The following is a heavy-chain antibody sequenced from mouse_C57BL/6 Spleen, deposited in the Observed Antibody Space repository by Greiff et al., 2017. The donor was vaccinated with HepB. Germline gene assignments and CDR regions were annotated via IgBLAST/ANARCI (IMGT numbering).Heavy chain of an antibody. CDR1: GYTFTSYW. V-gene: IGHV1-50*01. CDR2: IDPSDSYT. J-gene: IGHJ4*01. CDR3: ARGGSSIYYAMDY. D-gene: IGHD1-1*01. Sequence: QVHVKQPGAELVKPGASVKLSCKASGYTFTSYWMQWVKQRPGQGLEWIGEIDPSDSYTNYNQKFKGKATLTVDTSSSTAYMQLSSLTSEDSAVYYCARGGSSIYYAMDYWGQGTSVTVSS.